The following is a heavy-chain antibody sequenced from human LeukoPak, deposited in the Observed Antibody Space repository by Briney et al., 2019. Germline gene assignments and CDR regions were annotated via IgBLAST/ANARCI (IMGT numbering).Heavy chain of an antibody. CDR2: IYHSGST. D-gene: IGHD6-13*01. J-gene: IGHJ3*02. CDR1: GYSISSGYY. V-gene: IGHV4-38-2*01. CDR3: ARRHSSSWTDAFDI. Sequence: SETLSLTCAVSGYSISSGYYWGWIRQPPGKGLEWIGSIYHSGSTYYNPSLKSRVTISVDTSKNQFSLKLSSVTAADTAVYYCARRHSSSWTDAFDIWGQGTMVTVSS.